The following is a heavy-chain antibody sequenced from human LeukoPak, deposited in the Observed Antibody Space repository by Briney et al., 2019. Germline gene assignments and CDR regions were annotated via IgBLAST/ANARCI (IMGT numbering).Heavy chain of an antibody. CDR2: ISAYNGNT. V-gene: IGHV1-18*01. J-gene: IGHJ5*02. CDR3: ARELSYGDYRPENWFDP. CDR1: GYTFTSYG. D-gene: IGHD4-17*01. Sequence: ASVTVSCKASGYTFTSYGISWVRQAPGQGLEWMGWISAYNGNTNYAQKLQGRVTMTTDTSTSTAYMELRSLRSDDTAVYYCARELSYGDYRPENWFDPWGQGTLVTVSS.